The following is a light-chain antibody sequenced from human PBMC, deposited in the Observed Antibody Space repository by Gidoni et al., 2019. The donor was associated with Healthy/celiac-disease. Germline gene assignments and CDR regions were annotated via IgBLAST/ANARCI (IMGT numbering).Light chain of an antibody. CDR3: QQRYNWPPT. CDR1: QEVSGY. J-gene: IGKJ4*01. Sequence: EIVFTQSPATPSSSPGERATLSCRASQEVSGYLAWYQQKPGQAPRVLIYYASNRATGIPARFSGSGSGTDLTLTISSLEPEDFAVYYCQQRYNWPPTFGGGTKVEIK. CDR2: YAS. V-gene: IGKV3-11*01.